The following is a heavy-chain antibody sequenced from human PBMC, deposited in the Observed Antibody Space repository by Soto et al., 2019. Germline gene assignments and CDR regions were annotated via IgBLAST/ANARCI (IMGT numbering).Heavy chain of an antibody. D-gene: IGHD1-20*01. CDR2: IIPIFGTA. V-gene: IGHV1-69*13. CDR3: ARVERLDNWNGPDTYYFDY. J-gene: IGHJ4*02. CDR1: GGTFSSYA. Sequence: GAAVKVSCKACGGTFSSYAISWVRQAAGQGREGMGGIIPIFGTANYAQKFQGRVTITADESTSTAYMELSSLRSEDTDVYYCARVERLDNWNGPDTYYFDYWGQGTLVTVSS.